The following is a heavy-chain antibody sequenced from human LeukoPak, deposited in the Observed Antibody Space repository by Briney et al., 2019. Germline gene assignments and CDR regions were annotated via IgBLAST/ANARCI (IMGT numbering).Heavy chain of an antibody. CDR2: IKQDGSEK. V-gene: IGHV3-7*01. CDR3: ANDAAQQQLSNLFYGMDV. Sequence: GSLRLSCAASGFTFSSYWMSWVRQAPGKGLEWVANIKQDGSEKNFVDFVKGRFTISRDNGKKSLYLQMNSLRAEDTAVYYCANDAAQQQLSNLFYGMDVWGQGTTVTVSS. J-gene: IGHJ6*02. CDR1: GFTFSSYW. D-gene: IGHD6-13*01.